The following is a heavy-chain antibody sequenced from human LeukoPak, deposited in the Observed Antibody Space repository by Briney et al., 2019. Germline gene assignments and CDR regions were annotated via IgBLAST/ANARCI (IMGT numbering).Heavy chain of an antibody. CDR2: INWNGGST. CDR1: GFTFDDYG. D-gene: IGHD3-3*01. CDR3: ARDKGTIFGVVITWYFDY. Sequence: SGGSLRLSCAASGFTFDDYGMSWVRQAPGKGLEWVSGINWNGGSTGYADSVKGRFTISRDNAKNSLYLQMNSLRAEDTALYYCARDKGTIFGVVITWYFDYRGQGTLVTVSS. J-gene: IGHJ4*02. V-gene: IGHV3-20*04.